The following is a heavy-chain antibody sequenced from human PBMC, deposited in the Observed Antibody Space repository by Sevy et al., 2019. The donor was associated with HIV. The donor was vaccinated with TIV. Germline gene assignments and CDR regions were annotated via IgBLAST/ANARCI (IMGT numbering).Heavy chain of an antibody. D-gene: IGHD3-3*01. Sequence: GGSLRLSCAASGFTVSSNYMSWVRQAPGKGLEWVSVIYSGGSTYYADSVKGRFTISRDNSKNTLYLQMNSLRAEDTAVYYCARVDFWSGNSWFDPWGPGTLVTVSS. J-gene: IGHJ5*02. CDR2: IYSGGST. V-gene: IGHV3-53*01. CDR3: ARVDFWSGNSWFDP. CDR1: GFTVSSNY.